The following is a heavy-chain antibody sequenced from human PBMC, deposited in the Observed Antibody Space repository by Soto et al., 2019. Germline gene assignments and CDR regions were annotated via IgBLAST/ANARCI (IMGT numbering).Heavy chain of an antibody. Sequence: SVPTLVNPTQTLTLTCTFSGFSLSTSGMCVSWIRQPPGKALEWLALIDWDDDKYYSTSLKTRLTISKDTSKNQVVLTMTNMDPVDTATYYCARSSPYSSSSWYRNWFDPWGQGTLVTVSS. D-gene: IGHD6-13*01. CDR3: ARSSPYSSSSWYRNWFDP. J-gene: IGHJ5*02. CDR1: GFSLSTSGMC. V-gene: IGHV2-70*01. CDR2: IDWDDDK.